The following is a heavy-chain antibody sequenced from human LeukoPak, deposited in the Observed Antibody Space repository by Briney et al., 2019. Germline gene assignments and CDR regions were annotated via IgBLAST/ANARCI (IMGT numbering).Heavy chain of an antibody. Sequence: GESLKISCKGSGYSFASYWIGWVRPMPGKGLEWMGIIHPGDSDTRYSPSFQGQVTISAEKSISTAYLQWGSLKASDTAMYYCARRGEGPIGGIGYWGQGTLVTVSS. CDR2: IHPGDSDT. CDR3: ARRGEGPIGGIGY. V-gene: IGHV5-51*01. D-gene: IGHD3-10*01. CDR1: GYSFASYW. J-gene: IGHJ4*02.